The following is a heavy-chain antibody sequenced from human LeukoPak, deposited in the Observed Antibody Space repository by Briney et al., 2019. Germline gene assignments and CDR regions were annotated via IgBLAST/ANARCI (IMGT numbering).Heavy chain of an antibody. CDR2: ISGSGGST. Sequence: GSLRLSCAASGFTFSSYAMSWVRQAPGKGLEWVSAISGSGGSTYYADSVKGRFTISRDNSKNTLYLQMDSLRTDDTAVYYCARETLDGYNFIDFWGQGILVTVSS. V-gene: IGHV3-23*01. CDR3: ARETLDGYNFIDF. D-gene: IGHD5-24*01. CDR1: GFTFSSYA. J-gene: IGHJ4*02.